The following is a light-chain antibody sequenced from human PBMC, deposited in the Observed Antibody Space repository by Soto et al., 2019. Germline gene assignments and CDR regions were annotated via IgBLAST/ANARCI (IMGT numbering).Light chain of an antibody. V-gene: IGKV3-20*01. CDR1: QGIGSRY. J-gene: IGKJ2*01. Sequence: EIVMTQSPGTLSLSPGERATISCRASQGIGSRYLAWYHQKSGQAPRLLIYGASSRATGIPDRFSGSGSVTDFTLTISRLEPDDFGVYYCQQFGSSIPHTFGQGSKLDIK. CDR3: QQFGSSIPHT. CDR2: GAS.